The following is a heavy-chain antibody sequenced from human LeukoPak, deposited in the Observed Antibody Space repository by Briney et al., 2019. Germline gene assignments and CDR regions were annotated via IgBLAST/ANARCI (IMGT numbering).Heavy chain of an antibody. Sequence: SVKVSCKASGGFFSNHTFSWVRQAPGQGLEWMGRITPILGVADYAQKFQGRVTTTADKSTSTVYMEVSSLRSEDTAVYYCARGYSYCGSDCPGIDVWGQGTTVTVSS. V-gene: IGHV1-69*02. CDR1: GGFFSNHT. J-gene: IGHJ6*02. CDR2: ITPILGVA. CDR3: ARGYSYCGSDCPGIDV. D-gene: IGHD2-21*02.